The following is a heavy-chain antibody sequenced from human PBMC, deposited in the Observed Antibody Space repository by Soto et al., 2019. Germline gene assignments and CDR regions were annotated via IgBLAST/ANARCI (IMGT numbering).Heavy chain of an antibody. CDR3: ARALGYCTNGVCYRVWFDP. CDR2: ISAYNGNT. V-gene: IGHV1-18*01. Sequence: ASVKVSCKASGYTFTIDVVSRGRNAPGQGLEWMGWISAYNGNTNYAQKLQGRVTMTTDTSTSTAYMELRSLRSDDTAVYYCARALGYCTNGVCYRVWFDPWGKGTLVTAPQ. D-gene: IGHD2-8*01. CDR1: GYTFTIDV. J-gene: IGHJ5*02.